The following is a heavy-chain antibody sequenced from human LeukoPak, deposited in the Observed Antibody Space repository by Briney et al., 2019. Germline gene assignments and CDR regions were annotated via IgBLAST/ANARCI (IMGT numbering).Heavy chain of an antibody. CDR2: IRYDGSNK. V-gene: IGHV3-30*02. Sequence: GGSLRLSCAASGFTFSSYGMHWVRQAPGKGLEWVAFIRYDGSNKYYADSVKGRFTISRDNAKNSLYLQMNSLRAEDTAVYYCAREVIVGATAAFDIWGQGTMVTVSS. J-gene: IGHJ3*02. CDR3: AREVIVGATAAFDI. D-gene: IGHD1-26*01. CDR1: GFTFSSYG.